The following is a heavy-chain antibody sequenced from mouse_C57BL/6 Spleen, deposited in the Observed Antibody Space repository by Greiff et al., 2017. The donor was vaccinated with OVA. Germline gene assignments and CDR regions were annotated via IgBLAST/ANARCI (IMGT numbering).Heavy chain of an antibody. D-gene: IGHD1-2*01. V-gene: IGHV5-16*01. Sequence: DVKLVESEGGLVQPGSSMKLSCTASGFTFSDYYMAWVRQVPEKGLEWVANINYDGSSTYYLDSLKSRFIISRDNAKNILYLQMSSLKSEDTATYYCVRVRLAMDYWGQGTSVTVSS. J-gene: IGHJ4*01. CDR2: INYDGSST. CDR3: VRVRLAMDY. CDR1: GFTFSDYY.